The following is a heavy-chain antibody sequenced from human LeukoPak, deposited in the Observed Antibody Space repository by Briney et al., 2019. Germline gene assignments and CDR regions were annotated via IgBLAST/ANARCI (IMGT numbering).Heavy chain of an antibody. CDR2: TSFDESNR. Sequence: GGSLRLSCAASGFTFNTFAMHWVRQAPGKGLEWVALTSFDESNRGYADSVKGRFTIYRDNSKNTLYLQMNNLRLEDTAVYYCARDLPPLDYWGQGTLVTVSS. CDR3: ARDLPPLDY. J-gene: IGHJ4*02. CDR1: GFTFNTFA. V-gene: IGHV3-30-3*01.